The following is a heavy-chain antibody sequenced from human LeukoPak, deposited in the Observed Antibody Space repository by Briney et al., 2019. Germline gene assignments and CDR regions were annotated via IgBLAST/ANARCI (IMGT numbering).Heavy chain of an antibody. CDR1: GGSFSGYY. J-gene: IGHJ4*02. D-gene: IGHD3-10*01. CDR3: ARGRPYYRPYYFDY. Sequence: PSETLSLTCAVYGGSFSGYYWSWIRQPPGKGLEWIGEINHSGSTNYNPSFKSRVTISVDTSKNQFSLKLSSVTAADTAVYYCARGRPYYRPYYFDYWGQGTLVTVSS. V-gene: IGHV4-34*01. CDR2: INHSGST.